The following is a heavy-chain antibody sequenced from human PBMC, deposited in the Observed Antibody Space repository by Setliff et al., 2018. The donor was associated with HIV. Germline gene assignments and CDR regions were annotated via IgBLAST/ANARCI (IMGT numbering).Heavy chain of an antibody. J-gene: IGHJ6*03. CDR3: ARHVILLEWLSYFYMDV. D-gene: IGHD6-19*01. CDR1: GGSISSSNYY. CDR2: ISYSGHI. Sequence: PSETLSLTCTVSGGSISSSNYYWGWIRQPPGEGLEWIGAISYSGHIYFNSSLKSRVTIYLDTSKRQLSLRLTSVTAADTAVYYCARHVILLEWLSYFYMDVWGKGATVTVSS. V-gene: IGHV4-39*01.